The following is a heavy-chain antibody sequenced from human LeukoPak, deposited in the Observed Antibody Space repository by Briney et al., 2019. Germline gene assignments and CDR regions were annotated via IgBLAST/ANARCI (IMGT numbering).Heavy chain of an antibody. V-gene: IGHV4-59*01. D-gene: IGHD3-10*01. CDR2: VYYSGST. Sequence: SETLSLTCTVSGDSISIYYWSWIRQPPEKGLEWIGYVYYSGSTNYNPSLKSRVTISVDTSKTQFSLKMTSVTAADTAVYYCARLQRITMAGPDYWHFDLWGRGTLVTVSS. J-gene: IGHJ2*01. CDR1: GDSISIYY. CDR3: ARLQRITMAGPDYWHFDL.